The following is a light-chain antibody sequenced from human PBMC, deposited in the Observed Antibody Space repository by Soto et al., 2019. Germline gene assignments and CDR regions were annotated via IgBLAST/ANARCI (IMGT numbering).Light chain of an antibody. Sequence: DIVMTQSPLSLPLTPGEPASISCRSSQSILHSNRYNYLDWYLQKPGQSPQLLIYLGSNRASGVPDRFSGSGSGTDFTLKISRVEAEDVGVYYCMQALQTPFTFGQGTRLEIK. V-gene: IGKV2-28*01. CDR3: MQALQTPFT. CDR2: LGS. CDR1: QSILHSNRYNY. J-gene: IGKJ5*01.